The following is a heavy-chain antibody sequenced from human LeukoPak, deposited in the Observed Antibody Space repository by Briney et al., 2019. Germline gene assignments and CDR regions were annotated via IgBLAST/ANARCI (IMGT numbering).Heavy chain of an antibody. CDR1: GGSFSGYY. J-gene: IGHJ4*02. CDR2: INHSGST. Sequence: PSETLSLTCAVYGGSFSGYYWSWIRQPPGKGLEWIGEINHSGSTNYNPSLKSRVTISVDTSKNQFSLKLSSMTAADAAVYYCARGSNRWLRFAYYFGCRGQGTRVTVAS. D-gene: IGHD5-12*01. V-gene: IGHV4-34*01. CDR3: ARGSNRWLRFAYYFGC.